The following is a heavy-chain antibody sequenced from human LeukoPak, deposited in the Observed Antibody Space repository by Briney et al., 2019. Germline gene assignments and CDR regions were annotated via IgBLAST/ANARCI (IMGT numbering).Heavy chain of an antibody. CDR3: AKDITRYGGNAVDY. Sequence: PGRSLRLSCAASGFTFSYYGTHWVRQAPGKGLEWVAVISYDGSDKYYVDSVKGRFTISRDNSKNTLYLQMNSLRAEDTAVYYCAKDITRYGGNAVDYWGQGTLVTVSS. J-gene: IGHJ4*02. V-gene: IGHV3-30*18. CDR1: GFTFSYYG. CDR2: ISYDGSDK. D-gene: IGHD4-23*01.